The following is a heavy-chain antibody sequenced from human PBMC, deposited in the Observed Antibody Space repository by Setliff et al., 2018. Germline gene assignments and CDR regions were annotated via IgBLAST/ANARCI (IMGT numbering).Heavy chain of an antibody. J-gene: IGHJ4*02. CDR3: ARDSKEIVVKPPAASLDY. D-gene: IGHD2-2*01. V-gene: IGHV1-18*01. CDR1: GYAFGSSG. CDR2: SSAYNCYI. Sequence: RASVKVSCKASGYAFGSSGISGVRQAPGQGLEWMGWSSAYNCYIVYAQKFQGRVTMTTDTSTTTAYMEVRSLRSDDTAVYYCARDSKEIVVKPPAASLDYWGQGTQVTVSS.